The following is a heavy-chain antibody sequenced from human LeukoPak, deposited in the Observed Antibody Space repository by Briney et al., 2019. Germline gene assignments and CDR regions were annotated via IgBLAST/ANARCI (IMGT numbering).Heavy chain of an antibody. CDR3: ASLILGYYYDSSGYYEYNY. Sequence: PGGSLRPSCAASGFTFSSYWMSWVRQAPGKGLEWVANIKQDGSEKYYVDSVKGRFTISRDNAKNSLYLQMNSLRAEDTAVYYCASLILGYYYDSSGYYEYNYWGQGALVTVSS. CDR2: IKQDGSEK. V-gene: IGHV3-7*01. J-gene: IGHJ4*02. CDR1: GFTFSSYW. D-gene: IGHD3-22*01.